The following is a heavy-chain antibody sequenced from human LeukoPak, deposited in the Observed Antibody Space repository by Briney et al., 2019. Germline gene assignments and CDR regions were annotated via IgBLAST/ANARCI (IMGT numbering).Heavy chain of an antibody. V-gene: IGHV1-69*13. CDR2: IIPIFGTA. J-gene: IGHJ3*02. CDR1: GGPFSSYA. D-gene: IGHD6-13*01. CDR3: ARDLAGHDAFDI. Sequence: SVKVSCKASGGPFSSYAISWVRQAPGQGLEWMGGIIPIFGTANYAQKFQGRVTITADESTSTAYMELSSLRSEDTAVYYCARDLAGHDAFDIWGQGTMVTVSS.